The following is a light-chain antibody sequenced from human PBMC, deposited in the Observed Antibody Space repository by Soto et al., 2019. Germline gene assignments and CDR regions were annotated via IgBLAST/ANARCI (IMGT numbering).Light chain of an antibody. J-gene: IGKJ1*01. CDR1: QSISNH. Sequence: DIQMTQSPSCLSASVEDRIIITCRASQSISNHLNWYQEKPGKAPNXXIYEVSTLHSGVPSRFSGSGSGTELTLTISSLQPDDFETYYCQQYHNYAYTFGQGTKVDIK. CDR3: QQYHNYAYT. CDR2: EVS. V-gene: IGKV1-5*03.